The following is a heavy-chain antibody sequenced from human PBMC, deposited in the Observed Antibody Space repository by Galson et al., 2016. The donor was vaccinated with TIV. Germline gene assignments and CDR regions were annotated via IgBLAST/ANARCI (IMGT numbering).Heavy chain of an antibody. V-gene: IGHV4-59*01. CDR3: ARDSVTYPRTLEY. Sequence: ETLSLTCTVSGGSISSYHWTWIRQPPGKGLEWIGYIYYTGSTTYNPSLKSRVTISLDTSKTHFSLQLTSVTAADTAVYYCARDSVTYPRTLEYWGQGTLVTVSS. D-gene: IGHD2-21*02. CDR2: IYYTGST. CDR1: GGSISSYH. J-gene: IGHJ4*02.